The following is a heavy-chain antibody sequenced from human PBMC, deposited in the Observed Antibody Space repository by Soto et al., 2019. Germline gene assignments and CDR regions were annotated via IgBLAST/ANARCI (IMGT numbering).Heavy chain of an antibody. CDR2: IYSIGSA. Sequence: EVQLVESGGGSVQPGGSLRLSCAASGFTVSSNYMSWFRQAPGRGLEWVSSIYSIGSADYADSVKGRFTISRDNSKNTRYLQMNSLRAEDTAVYYCAAGDYASGSRDYWGQGTLVTVSS. CDR1: GFTVSSNY. CDR3: AAGDYASGSRDY. J-gene: IGHJ4*02. V-gene: IGHV3-66*01. D-gene: IGHD3-10*01.